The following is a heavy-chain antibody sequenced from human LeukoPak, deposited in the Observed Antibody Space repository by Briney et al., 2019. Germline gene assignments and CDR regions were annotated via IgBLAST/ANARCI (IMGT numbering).Heavy chain of an antibody. CDR1: GFTFTNYA. CDR2: IHHSGIT. J-gene: IGHJ4*02. D-gene: IGHD6-19*01. Sequence: GSLRLSCAASGFTFTNYAMSWVRQTPGKGLQWIGSIHHSGITYYTPPFESRITISLDTSKNQFSLRLYSVTAEDTAAYYGVRESRGWYEDSWGQGTLVTVSS. V-gene: IGHV4-38-2*02. CDR3: VRESRGWYEDS.